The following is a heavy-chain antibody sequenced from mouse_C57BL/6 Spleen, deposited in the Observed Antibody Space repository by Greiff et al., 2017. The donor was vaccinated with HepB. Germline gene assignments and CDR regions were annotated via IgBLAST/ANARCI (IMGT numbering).Heavy chain of an antibody. J-gene: IGHJ2*01. CDR2: IYTGDGDT. D-gene: IGHD1-1*01. CDR3: ARGYYGSSLYYFDD. CDR1: GYAFSSSW. Sequence: VKLVESGPELVKPGASVKISCKASGYAFSSSWMNWVKQRPGKGLEWIGRIYTGDGDTNYNGKFKGKATLTADKSSSTAYMELSSLTSEDSAVYFCARGYYGSSLYYFDDWGQGTTLTVSS. V-gene: IGHV1-82*01.